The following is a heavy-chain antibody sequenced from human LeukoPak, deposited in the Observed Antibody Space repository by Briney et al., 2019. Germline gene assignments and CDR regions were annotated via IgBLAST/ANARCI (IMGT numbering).Heavy chain of an antibody. CDR3: ARGRSDTAMARQDY. J-gene: IGHJ4*02. V-gene: IGHV3-23*01. D-gene: IGHD5-18*01. CDR2: INGSGGST. Sequence: GGSLRLSCAASGFTFSSYAMSWVRQAPGKGLEWVSAINGSGGSTYYADSVKGRFTISRDNSKNTLYLQMNSLRAEDTAVYYCARGRSDTAMARQDYWGQGTLVTVSS. CDR1: GFTFSSYA.